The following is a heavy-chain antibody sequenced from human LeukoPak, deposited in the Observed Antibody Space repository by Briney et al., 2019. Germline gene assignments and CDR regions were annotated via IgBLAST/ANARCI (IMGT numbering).Heavy chain of an antibody. D-gene: IGHD6-19*01. CDR2: INHSGST. Sequence: SETLSLTCAVYGGSFSGHYWSWIRQPPGKGLEWIGEINHSGSTNYNPSLKSRVTISVDTSKNQFSLKLSSVTAADTAVYYCARGRAEQWLVINLWVDPWGQGTLVTVSS. CDR1: GGSFSGHY. CDR3: ARGRAEQWLVINLWVDP. J-gene: IGHJ5*02. V-gene: IGHV4-34*01.